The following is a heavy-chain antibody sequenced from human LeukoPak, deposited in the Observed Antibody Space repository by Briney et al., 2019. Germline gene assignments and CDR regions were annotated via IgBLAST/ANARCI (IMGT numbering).Heavy chain of an antibody. J-gene: IGHJ4*02. CDR1: GFTFSSYW. CDR3: ARDRGSSWYGEVGLDY. CDR2: IKQDGSEK. V-gene: IGHV3-7*01. D-gene: IGHD6-13*01. Sequence: GGSLRLSYAASGFTFSSYWMSWVRQAPGKGLEWVANIKQDGSEKYYVDSVKGRFTISRDNAKNSLYLQMNSLRAEDTAVYYCARDRGSSWYGEVGLDYWGQGTLVTVSS.